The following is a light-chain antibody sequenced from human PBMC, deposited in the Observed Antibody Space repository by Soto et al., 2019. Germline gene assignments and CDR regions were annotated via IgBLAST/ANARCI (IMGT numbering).Light chain of an antibody. CDR2: EVS. V-gene: IGLV2-14*01. J-gene: IGLJ1*01. Sequence: QSALTQAASVSGSPGQSITISCTGTSSDVGGYNYVSWSQQHPGKAPKLMIYEVSNRPSGVSNRFSGSKSGNTASLTISGLQAEDEADYYCSSYTSSSTYVFGTGTKVTVL. CDR1: SSDVGGYNY. CDR3: SSYTSSSTYV.